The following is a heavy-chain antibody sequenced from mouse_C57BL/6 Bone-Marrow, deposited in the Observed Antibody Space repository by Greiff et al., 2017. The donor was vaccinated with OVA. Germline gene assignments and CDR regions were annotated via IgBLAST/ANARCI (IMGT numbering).Heavy chain of an antibody. D-gene: IGHD4-1*01. CDR3: ARKTANWVFD. CDR1: GYTFTSYT. V-gene: IGHV1-4*01. J-gene: IGHJ2*01. Sequence: QVQLQQSGAELARPGASVKMSCKASGYTFTSYTMHWVKQRPGQGLEWIGYINPSSGYTKYNQKFKDKATLTADKSASTAYMQLSSLTSEDSAVYYCARKTANWVFDWGQGTTLTVSS. CDR2: INPSSGYT.